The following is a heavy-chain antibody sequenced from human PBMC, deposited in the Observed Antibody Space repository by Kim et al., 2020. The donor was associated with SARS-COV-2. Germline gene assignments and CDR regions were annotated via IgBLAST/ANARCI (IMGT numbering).Heavy chain of an antibody. CDR2: IIPIFGTA. Sequence: SVKVSCKASVGTFSSYAISWVRQAPGQGLEWMGGIIPIFGTANYAQKFQGRVTITADESTSTAYMELSSLRSEDTAVYYCAKPTAMVSKSYYYYGMDVWGQGTTVTVSS. CDR3: AKPTAMVSKSYYYYGMDV. CDR1: VGTFSSYA. J-gene: IGHJ6*02. D-gene: IGHD5-18*01. V-gene: IGHV1-69*13.